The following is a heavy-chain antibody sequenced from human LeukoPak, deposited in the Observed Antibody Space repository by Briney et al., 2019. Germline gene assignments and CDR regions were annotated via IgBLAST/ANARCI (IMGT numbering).Heavy chain of an antibody. Sequence: SETLSLTCTVSGGSISNYYWNWIRQPPGKGLEWIGYIYYSGTTNYNPSLKSRVSMSVDTSKNQFSLKLSSVTAADTAVYYCARHEGWFDPWGQGTLVTVSS. J-gene: IGHJ5*02. CDR3: ARHEGWFDP. CDR1: GGSISNYY. CDR2: IYYSGTT. V-gene: IGHV4-59*08.